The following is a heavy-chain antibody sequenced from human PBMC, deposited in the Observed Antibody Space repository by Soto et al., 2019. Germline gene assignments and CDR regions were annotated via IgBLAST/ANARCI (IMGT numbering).Heavy chain of an antibody. V-gene: IGHV3-23*01. CDR1: GFTFTTFD. CDR3: AKGVWLDY. D-gene: IGHD2-21*01. Sequence: EVQLLESGGGLVQPGASLRLSCAASGFTFTTFDMSWARQAPGKGLEWVSVVRGRDGSTSYADSLKGRFTISKDSSKNTLYLQMNSLRAEDIALYYCAKGVWLDYWGQGTLVTVSS. J-gene: IGHJ4*02. CDR2: VRGRDGST.